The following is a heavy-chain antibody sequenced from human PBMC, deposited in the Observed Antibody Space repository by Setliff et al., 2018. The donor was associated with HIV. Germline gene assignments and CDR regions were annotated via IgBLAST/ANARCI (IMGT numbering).Heavy chain of an antibody. V-gene: IGHV4-61*02. CDR3: ARDGFWSGYIDY. CDR2: IYTSGST. CDR1: GGSISSSDYY. J-gene: IGHJ4*02. Sequence: SETLSLTCTVSGGSISSSDYYWSWIRQPAGKGLEWIGRIYTSGSTNYNPSLKSRVTMSVDTSKNQFSLKLSSVTAADTAVYYCARDGFWSGYIDYWGQGTLVTVSS. D-gene: IGHD3-3*01.